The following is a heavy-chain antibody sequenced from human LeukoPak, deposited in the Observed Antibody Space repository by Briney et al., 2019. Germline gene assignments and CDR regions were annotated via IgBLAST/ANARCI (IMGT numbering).Heavy chain of an antibody. D-gene: IGHD5-18*01. CDR3: AKGNGYSYGRYYFDY. Sequence: GGSLRHSCAASGFTFSSYAMGWVRQAPGKGLEWVSAITASGGNTYYAASVKGRFTISRNNSNNTLYPQVNSLRADDTAVYYCAKGNGYSYGRYYFDYWGQGTLVTVSS. V-gene: IGHV3-23*01. J-gene: IGHJ4*02. CDR1: GFTFSSYA. CDR2: ITASGGNT.